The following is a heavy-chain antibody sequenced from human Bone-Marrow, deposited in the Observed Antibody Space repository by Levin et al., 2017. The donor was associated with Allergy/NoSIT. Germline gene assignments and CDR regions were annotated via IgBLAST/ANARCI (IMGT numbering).Heavy chain of an antibody. CDR1: GASISSSYF. V-gene: IGHV4-39*01. Sequence: SETLSLTCTVSGASISSSYFWGWIRQPPGRGLEWIGSMYYSGSTYYNPSLKRRLTISLDKSKSQFSLRLSSVTAADTAVYYCARHAPNLVPTILGEFDYWGQGVLVTVSS. D-gene: IGHD5-12*01. CDR3: ARHAPNLVPTILGEFDY. J-gene: IGHJ4*02. CDR2: MYYSGST.